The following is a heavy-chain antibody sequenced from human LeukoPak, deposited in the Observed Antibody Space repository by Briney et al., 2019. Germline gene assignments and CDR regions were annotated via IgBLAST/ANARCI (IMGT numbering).Heavy chain of an antibody. CDR1: GFSLNNYA. CDR2: ISAGNDI. Sequence: PGGSLRLSCAASGFSLNNYAMVWVRQTPGKGLEWVSVISAGNDIVYADSVKGRFSISRDSSKNTLYLQMNSLRVEDTAVYYCAKYAPPTTALAPFFDDWGQGTLVTVSS. J-gene: IGHJ4*02. CDR3: AKYAPPTTALAPFFDD. V-gene: IGHV3-23*01. D-gene: IGHD4-17*01.